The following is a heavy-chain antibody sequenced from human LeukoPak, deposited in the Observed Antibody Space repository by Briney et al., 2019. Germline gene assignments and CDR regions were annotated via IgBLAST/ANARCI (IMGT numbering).Heavy chain of an antibody. V-gene: IGHV3-21*01. CDR2: ISSSSSYI. D-gene: IGHD1-14*01. CDR1: GFTFSSYN. CDR3: ARQSYNWNHEDYFDY. Sequence: GGSLRLSCAASGFTFSSYNMNWARQAPGKGLEWVSFISSSSSYIYYADSVKGRFTISRDNAKNSLYLQMNSLRAEDTAVYYCARQSYNWNHEDYFDYWGQGTLVTVSS. J-gene: IGHJ4*02.